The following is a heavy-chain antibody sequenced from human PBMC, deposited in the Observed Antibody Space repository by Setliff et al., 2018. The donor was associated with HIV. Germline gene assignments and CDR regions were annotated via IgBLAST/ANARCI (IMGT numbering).Heavy chain of an antibody. CDR3: ARSLAGLLWFGELLSTLEYYYGMDV. CDR2: VTPILHTT. Sequence: SVKVSCKSSGDTFSTYVFTWVRQAPGQGLEWMGGVTPILHTTNYAQKFQGRVTITADESTSTAYMELSSLRSEDTAVYYCARSLAGLLWFGELLSTLEYYYGMDVWGQGTTVTVSS. J-gene: IGHJ6*02. CDR1: GDTFSTYV. V-gene: IGHV1-69*13. D-gene: IGHD3-10*01.